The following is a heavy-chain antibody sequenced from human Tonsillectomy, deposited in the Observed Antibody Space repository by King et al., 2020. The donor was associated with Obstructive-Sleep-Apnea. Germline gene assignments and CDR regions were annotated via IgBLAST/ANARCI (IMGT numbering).Heavy chain of an antibody. CDR3: ARGKVNDDVWGSYQPYYYYYGMDV. J-gene: IGHJ6*02. Sequence: QVQLVESGAEVKKPGSSVKVSCKASGGTFSSYAISWVRQAPGQGLEWMGGIIPIFGTANYAQKFPGRVTITADESTSTAYMELSSLRSEDTAVYYCARGKVNDDVWGSYQPYYYYYGMDVWGQGTTVTVSS. D-gene: IGHD3-16*02. CDR2: IIPIFGTA. CDR1: GGTFSSYA. V-gene: IGHV1-69*01.